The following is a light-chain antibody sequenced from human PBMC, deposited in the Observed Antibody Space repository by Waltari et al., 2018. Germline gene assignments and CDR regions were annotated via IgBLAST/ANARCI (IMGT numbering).Light chain of an antibody. CDR1: TRDIGAYNY. J-gene: IGLJ2*01. CDR3: SSYARSTALL. CDR2: YVS. Sequence: QSALTQPPSVSGSPGQSITISCAGTTRDIGAYNYVSCYQQHPGKAPKLMSFYVSKRPSGVSNRFSGSKSGDTASLTISGLQAEDEADYYCSSYARSTALLFGGGTRLTVL. V-gene: IGLV2-14*03.